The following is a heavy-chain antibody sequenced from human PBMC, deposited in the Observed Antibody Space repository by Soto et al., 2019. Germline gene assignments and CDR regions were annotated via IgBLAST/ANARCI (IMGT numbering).Heavy chain of an antibody. CDR2: ISYDGSNK. Sequence: QVQLVESGGGVVQPGRSLRLSCAASGFTFSSYGMHWVRQAPGKGLEWVAVISYDGSNKYYADSVKGRFTISRDNSKNTLYLQMNSLRAEDTAVYYCAKLVRDIVVVVAATPNQGGAFDIWCQGTMVTVSS. V-gene: IGHV3-30*18. CDR1: GFTFSSYG. CDR3: AKLVRDIVVVVAATPNQGGAFDI. D-gene: IGHD2-15*01. J-gene: IGHJ3*02.